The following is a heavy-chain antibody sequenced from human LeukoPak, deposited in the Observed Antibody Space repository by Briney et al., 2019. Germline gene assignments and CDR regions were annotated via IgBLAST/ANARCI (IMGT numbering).Heavy chain of an antibody. CDR1: GYTFTGYY. Sequence: ALVKVSCKASGYTFTGYYMHWVRQAPGQGLEWMGWINPNSGGTNYAQKFQGRVTMTRDTSISTAYMELSRLRSDDTAVYYCARDPMVRGSDWFDPWGQGTLVTVSS. CDR3: ARDPMVRGSDWFDP. CDR2: INPNSGGT. J-gene: IGHJ5*02. V-gene: IGHV1-2*02. D-gene: IGHD3-10*01.